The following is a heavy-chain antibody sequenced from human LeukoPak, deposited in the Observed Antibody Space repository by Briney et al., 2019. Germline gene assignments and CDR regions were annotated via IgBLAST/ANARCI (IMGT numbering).Heavy chain of an antibody. CDR1: GFTFSSYA. V-gene: IGHV3-30*04. CDR3: ARDAESAEQLWLTPFKDY. D-gene: IGHD5-18*01. CDR2: ISYDGSNK. Sequence: GGSLRLSCAASGFTFSSYAMHWVRQAPGKGLEWVAVISYDGSNKYYADSVKGRFTISRDNSKNTLYLQMNRLRAEDTAVYYCARDAESAEQLWLTPFKDYWGQGTLVTVSS. J-gene: IGHJ4*02.